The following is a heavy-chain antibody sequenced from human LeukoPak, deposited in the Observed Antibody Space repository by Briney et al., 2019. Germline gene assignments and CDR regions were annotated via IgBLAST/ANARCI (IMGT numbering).Heavy chain of an antibody. CDR1: GFIFANYA. CDR3: ARKYTTSYYSVDY. Sequence: HPGGSLRLSCTTSGFIFANYAMAWVRQSPGKGLEWVSTISASGADTYYADSVRGRFTISRDNSKQTVYLQMNSLKSEDTALYYCARKYTTSYYSVDYWGQGSLVTVSS. CDR2: ISASGADT. D-gene: IGHD2-2*01. J-gene: IGHJ4*02. V-gene: IGHV3-23*01.